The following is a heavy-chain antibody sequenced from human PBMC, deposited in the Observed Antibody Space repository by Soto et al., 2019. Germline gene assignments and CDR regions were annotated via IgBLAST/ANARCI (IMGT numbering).Heavy chain of an antibody. Sequence: PSETLSLTCTVSGDSISGYYWTWIRQPPGKGLEWIGYIYYSGSTIYNPSLKSRVTISVDTSKSQFSLKLSSVTAADTAVYYCARRGGSGTVDYWGQGTLVTVSS. J-gene: IGHJ4*02. D-gene: IGHD3-10*01. CDR2: IYYSGST. CDR3: ARRGGSGTVDY. CDR1: GDSISGYY. V-gene: IGHV4-59*08.